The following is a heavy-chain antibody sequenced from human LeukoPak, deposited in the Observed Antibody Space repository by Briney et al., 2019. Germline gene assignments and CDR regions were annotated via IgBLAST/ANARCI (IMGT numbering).Heavy chain of an antibody. Sequence: SETLSLTCTVSGGSISSYYWSWIRQPPGKGLEWIGEINHSGSTNYNPSLKSRVTISVDTSKNQFSLKLSSVTAADTAVYYCASRTYYGGNRMFDYWGQGTLVTVSS. V-gene: IGHV4-34*01. J-gene: IGHJ4*02. CDR3: ASRTYYGGNRMFDY. CDR1: GGSISSYY. D-gene: IGHD4-23*01. CDR2: INHSGST.